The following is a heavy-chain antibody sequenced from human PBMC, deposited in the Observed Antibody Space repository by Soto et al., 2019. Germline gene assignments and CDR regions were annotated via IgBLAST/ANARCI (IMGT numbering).Heavy chain of an antibody. V-gene: IGHV3-30-3*01. CDR2: ISFDGNIK. J-gene: IGHJ4*02. D-gene: IGHD6-19*01. CDR3: ARAPGHSVHSSGWQIDY. CDR1: GFTFSDYA. Sequence: GGSLRLSCAASGFTFSDYAMYWVRQAPGKGLEWVSVISFDGNIKYYTGSVKGRFTISRDNSKNTLHLQVNSLRTEDTALYYCARAPGHSVHSSGWQIDYWGQGTLVTISS.